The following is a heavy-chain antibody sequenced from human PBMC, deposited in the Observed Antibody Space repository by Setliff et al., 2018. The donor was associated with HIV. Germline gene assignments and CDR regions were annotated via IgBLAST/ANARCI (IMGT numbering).Heavy chain of an antibody. D-gene: IGHD4-17*01. CDR2: AYISESS. J-gene: IGHJ4*02. CDR3: ARRIYGNNPYFDY. V-gene: IGHV4-61*02. Sequence: SETLSLTCNVPGGLISSGSYHWSWVRQPAGKGLEWIGRAYISESSHYNPSLKSRVTISVDTSKDQFSLKLSSVTAADTAIYYCARRIYGNNPYFDYWSQGTLVTVSS. CDR1: GGLISSGSYH.